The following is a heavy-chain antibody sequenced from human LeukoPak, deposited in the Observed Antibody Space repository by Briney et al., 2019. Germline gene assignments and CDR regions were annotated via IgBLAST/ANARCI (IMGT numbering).Heavy chain of an antibody. D-gene: IGHD4-23*01. Sequence: SQTLSLTRSVSGGSVSSGNYYWSWIRPPPWKGLEWVGCIFYTGTNSYNPSLKSRVTISADTSKKQFSLSLTSVTAADTAVYYCARSWSGGNYGNFDYWGQGRVVTVSS. J-gene: IGHJ4*02. CDR3: ARSWSGGNYGNFDY. CDR2: IFYTGTN. CDR1: GGSVSSGNYY. V-gene: IGHV4-61*01.